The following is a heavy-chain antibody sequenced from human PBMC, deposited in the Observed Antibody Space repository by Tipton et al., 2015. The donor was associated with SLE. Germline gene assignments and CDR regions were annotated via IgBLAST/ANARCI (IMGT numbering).Heavy chain of an antibody. D-gene: IGHD3-3*01. Sequence: SLRLSCAASGFTFSSYNMNWVRQAPGKGLEWVSSISRSSSYIYYADSVKGRFTISRDDAKNSLYLQMNSLRAEDTALYYCARLYYGQTGGFDYWGLGTLVTVSS. CDR2: ISRSSSYI. J-gene: IGHJ4*02. CDR1: GFTFSSYN. V-gene: IGHV3-21*04. CDR3: ARLYYGQTGGFDY.